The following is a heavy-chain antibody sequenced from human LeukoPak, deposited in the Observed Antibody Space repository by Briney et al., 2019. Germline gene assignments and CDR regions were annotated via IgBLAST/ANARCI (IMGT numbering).Heavy chain of an antibody. Sequence: PGGSLRLSCAASGSSFSTQRMHWVRQAPGKGLVWVSYINIDERITGYADSVKGRFTISRDNAKNTLYLQMNSLRAEDTAIYYCFREGGDWGQGTLVTVSS. D-gene: IGHD3-10*01. J-gene: IGHJ4*02. CDR3: FREGGD. V-gene: IGHV3-74*01. CDR1: GSSFSTQR. CDR2: INIDERIT.